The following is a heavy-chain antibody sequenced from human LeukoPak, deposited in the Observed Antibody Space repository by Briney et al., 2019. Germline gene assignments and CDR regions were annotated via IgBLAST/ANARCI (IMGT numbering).Heavy chain of an antibody. Sequence: GGSLRLSCAASGFSFANHPMIWVRQAPGKGLEGVSSISAIRGITYYADSVKGRFTISRDNSTNTLYLQMNSLRAEDTAVFYCARDGPGWSRDYWGQGTQVTVSS. CDR1: GFSFANHP. V-gene: IGHV3-23*01. CDR2: ISAIRGIT. J-gene: IGHJ4*02. D-gene: IGHD2-15*01. CDR3: ARDGPGWSRDY.